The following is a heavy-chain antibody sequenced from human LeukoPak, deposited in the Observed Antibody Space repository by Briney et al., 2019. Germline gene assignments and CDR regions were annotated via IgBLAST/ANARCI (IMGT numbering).Heavy chain of an antibody. CDR3: AELGITMVGGV. V-gene: IGHV3-48*04. J-gene: IGHJ6*04. CDR2: ISSSGSTI. D-gene: IGHD3-10*02. CDR1: GFTFSSYG. Sequence: GRSLRLSCAASGFTFSSYGMHWVRQAPGKGLEWVSYISSSGSTIYYADSVKGRFTISRDNAKNSLYLQMNSLRAEDTAVYYCAELGITMVGGVWGKGTTVTISS.